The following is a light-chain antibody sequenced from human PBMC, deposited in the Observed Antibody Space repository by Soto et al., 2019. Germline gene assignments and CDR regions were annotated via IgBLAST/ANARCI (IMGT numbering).Light chain of an antibody. CDR2: EVS. Sequence: QSALTQPASVSGSPGQSITISCTGTSSDVGAYNYVSWYQQYPGKVPKLMIHEVSNRPSGVSSRFSGSKSGDTASLTISGLLPEDEADYYCSSYTSSSTLVFGTGTKVTVL. J-gene: IGLJ1*01. CDR3: SSYTSSSTLV. V-gene: IGLV2-14*01. CDR1: SSDVGAYNY.